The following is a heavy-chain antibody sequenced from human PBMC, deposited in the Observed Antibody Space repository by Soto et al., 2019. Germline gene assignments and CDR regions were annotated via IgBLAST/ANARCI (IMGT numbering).Heavy chain of an antibody. D-gene: IGHD3-3*01. CDR2: MNPNSGNT. Sequence: GASVKVSCKASGYTFTSYDINWVRQATGQGLEWMGWMNPNSGNTGYAQKFQGRVTMTRNTSISTAYMELSSLRSEDTAVYYCARALPPLRFLESVSIDARRGISGFDYWGQGTLVTVSS. J-gene: IGHJ4*02. CDR3: ARALPPLRFLESVSIDARRGISGFDY. V-gene: IGHV1-8*01. CDR1: GYTFTSYD.